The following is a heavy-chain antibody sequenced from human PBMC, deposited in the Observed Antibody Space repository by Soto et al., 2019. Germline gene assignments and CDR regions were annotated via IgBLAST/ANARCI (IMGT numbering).Heavy chain of an antibody. CDR1: GGSISSGDYS. J-gene: IGHJ5*01. Sequence: SETLSLTCAVSGGSISSGDYSWSWIRQPPGKGLEWIGYIYHSGSTYYNPSLKNRVTISVDRSKNQFSLNLSSVTAADTAVYYCARVQIDFYDSSGFSPWFGPWGQGTLVTVSS. D-gene: IGHD3-22*01. CDR3: ARVQIDFYDSSGFSPWFGP. V-gene: IGHV4-30-2*01. CDR2: IYHSGST.